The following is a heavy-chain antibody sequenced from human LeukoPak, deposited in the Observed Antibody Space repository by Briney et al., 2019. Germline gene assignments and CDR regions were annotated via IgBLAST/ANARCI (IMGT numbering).Heavy chain of an antibody. J-gene: IGHJ4*02. CDR2: ISYSGST. CDR1: GGSISSGSYY. Sequence: SETLSLTCTVSGGSISSGSYYWSWIRQPPGKTLEWIGFISYSGSTHYNPSLKSRVTIPLDTSKNQFSLRLSPVTAADTAVYYCARGGGEADYWGQGTLVTVSS. V-gene: IGHV4-61*01. D-gene: IGHD7-27*01. CDR3: ARGGGEADY.